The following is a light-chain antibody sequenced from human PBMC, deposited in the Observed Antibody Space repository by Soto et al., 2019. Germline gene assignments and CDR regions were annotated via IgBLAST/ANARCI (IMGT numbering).Light chain of an antibody. CDR2: VAS. V-gene: IGKV3-20*01. CDR3: QQYGRSSLMFT. J-gene: IGKJ2*01. Sequence: EIVLTQSPGTLSLSPGERATLSCRASQSVTSDFLAWYQQKPGQAPRLLIYVASTRAAGVPDRFSGSGSGTDFTLTITRLEPEDFAVYYCQQYGRSSLMFTFGQGTKL. CDR1: QSVTSDF.